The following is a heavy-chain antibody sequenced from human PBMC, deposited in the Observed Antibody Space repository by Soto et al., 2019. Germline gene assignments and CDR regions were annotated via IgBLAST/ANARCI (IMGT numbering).Heavy chain of an antibody. CDR3: ARDVRALGGFQH. D-gene: IGHD3-16*01. J-gene: IGHJ1*01. Sequence: ASVKVSCKASGGTFSSYTISWVRQAPGQGLEWMGWISAYNGNTNYAQKLQGRVTMTTDTSTSTAYMELRSLRSDDTAVYYCARDVRALGGFQHWGQGTLVTVSS. CDR2: ISAYNGNT. CDR1: GGTFSSYT. V-gene: IGHV1-18*01.